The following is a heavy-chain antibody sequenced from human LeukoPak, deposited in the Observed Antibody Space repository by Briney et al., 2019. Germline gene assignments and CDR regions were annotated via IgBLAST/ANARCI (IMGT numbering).Heavy chain of an antibody. Sequence: SGPTLVNPTQTLTLTCTFSGFSLSTSGVGVGWIRQPPGKALEWLPLIYWDDDKRYSPSLKSRLTLTKATSKTQVALTMPNMHPVDTATYYCAHRTDEDDRFDYWGQGTLVTVSS. CDR3: AHRTDEDDRFDY. V-gene: IGHV2-5*02. J-gene: IGHJ4*02. CDR2: IYWDDDK. D-gene: IGHD2-15*01. CDR1: GFSLSTSGVG.